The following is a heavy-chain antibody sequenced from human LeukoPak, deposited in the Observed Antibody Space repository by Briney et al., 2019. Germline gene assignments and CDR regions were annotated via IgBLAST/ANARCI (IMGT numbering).Heavy chain of an antibody. J-gene: IGHJ5*02. CDR1: GGSISSGGYY. CDR3: ARVVGGMTNWFDP. D-gene: IGHD3-16*01. CDR2: INHSGST. V-gene: IGHV4-39*07. Sequence: KPSETLSLTCTVSGGSISSGGYYWSWIRQPPGKGLEWIGEINHSGSTNYNPSLKSRVTISVDTSKNQFSLKLSSVTAADTAVYYCARVVGGMTNWFDPWGQGTLVTVSS.